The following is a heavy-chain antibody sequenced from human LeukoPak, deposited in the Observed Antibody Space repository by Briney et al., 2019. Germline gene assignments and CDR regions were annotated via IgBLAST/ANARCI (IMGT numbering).Heavy chain of an antibody. CDR2: IYYSGST. J-gene: IGHJ2*01. Sequence: SETLSLTCTVSGGSISSSSYYCGWIRQPPGKGLEWIGSIYYSGSTYYNPSLKSRVTISVDTSKNQFSLKLSSVTAADTAVYYCARHVLTYHPEVPLGFFDLWGRGTLVTVSS. V-gene: IGHV4-39*01. CDR1: GGSISSSSYY. CDR3: ARHVLTYHPEVPLGFFDL.